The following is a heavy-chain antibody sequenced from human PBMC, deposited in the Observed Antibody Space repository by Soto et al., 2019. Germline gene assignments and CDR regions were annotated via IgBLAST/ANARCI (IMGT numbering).Heavy chain of an antibody. CDR1: GYTLTELS. J-gene: IGHJ4*02. V-gene: IGHV1-24*01. D-gene: IGHD3-10*01. CDR2: FDPEDGET. CDR3: ATPPTHPTPALGGY. Sequence: GASVKISCKVSGYTLTELSMHWVRQAPGKGLEWMGGFDPEDGETIYAQKFQGRVTMTEDTSTDTAYMELSSLRSEDTAVYYCATPPTHPTPALGGYWGQGTLVTVSS.